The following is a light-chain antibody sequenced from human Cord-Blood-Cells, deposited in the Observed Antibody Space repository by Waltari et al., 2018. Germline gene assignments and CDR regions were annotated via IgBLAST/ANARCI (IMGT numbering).Light chain of an antibody. V-gene: IGKV3-15*01. CDR1: QSVSSN. J-gene: IGKJ4*01. CDR2: GAS. Sequence: EIVMTQSPATLSVSPGERSTLSCRASQSVSSNLAWYQQKPGQAPRLLIYGASTRATGIPARFRGSVSGTEFTPTISSLQSEDFAVYSCQQYNNWLTFGGGTKVEIK. CDR3: QQYNNWLT.